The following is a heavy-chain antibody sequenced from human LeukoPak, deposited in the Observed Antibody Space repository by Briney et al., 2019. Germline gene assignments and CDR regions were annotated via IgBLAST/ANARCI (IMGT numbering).Heavy chain of an antibody. Sequence: SVKVSCKASGGSFSSYAISWVRQAPGKGLEWMGGIIPIFGTANYAQKLQGRVTITTDESTSTAYMELNILRYEDTADYYCARDMVRGVFDYCCQGALVTVSS. CDR3: ARDMVRGVFDY. V-gene: IGHV1-69*05. D-gene: IGHD3-10*01. CDR1: GGSFSSYA. J-gene: IGHJ4*02. CDR2: IIPIFGTA.